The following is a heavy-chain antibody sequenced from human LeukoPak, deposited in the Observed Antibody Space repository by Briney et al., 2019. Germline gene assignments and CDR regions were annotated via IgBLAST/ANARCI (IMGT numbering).Heavy chain of an antibody. V-gene: IGHV4-61*01. CDR3: ARYGSGTYPRFDY. CDR1: GASVSSPSFV. CDR2: IYYSGST. Sequence: SETLSLTCSVSGASVSSPSFVGGWIRQPPGKGLEWIGYIYYSGSTNYNPSLQSRVTISVDTSKNQFSLNLTSVTAADTAVYYCARYGSGTYPRFDYWGQGILVTVSS. J-gene: IGHJ4*02. D-gene: IGHD3-10*01.